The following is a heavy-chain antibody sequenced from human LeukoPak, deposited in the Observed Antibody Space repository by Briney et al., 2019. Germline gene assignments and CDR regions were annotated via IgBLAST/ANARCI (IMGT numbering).Heavy chain of an antibody. V-gene: IGHV4-30-4*08. J-gene: IGHJ4*02. CDR1: GDSLSSGHYD. D-gene: IGHD1-1*01. CDR2: IYYSVRT. CDR3: ASQLFSCQSGDY. Sequence: SQTLSLTCTVSGDSLSSGHYDSSSIRKPPGKGLEWIGYIYYSVRTYYNPSLSNRVSITLDTSMNQFSLTLSCETAHDTTFDYCASQLFSCQSGDYWGQGTLVTVSS.